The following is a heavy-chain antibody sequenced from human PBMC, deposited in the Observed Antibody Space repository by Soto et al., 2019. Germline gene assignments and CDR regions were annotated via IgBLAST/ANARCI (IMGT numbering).Heavy chain of an antibody. J-gene: IGHJ4*02. V-gene: IGHV1-18*01. CDR3: AREANYYDSSGYYDSDY. CDR1: GYTFTSYG. D-gene: IGHD3-22*01. Sequence: QVQLVQSGAEVKKPGASVKVSCKASGYTFTSYGISWVRQAPGQGLEWMGWISAYNGNTNYAQKLQGRVTMTTDTSTRTAYMELRSLRSDDTAVYYCAREANYYDSSGYYDSDYWGQGTLVTVSS. CDR2: ISAYNGNT.